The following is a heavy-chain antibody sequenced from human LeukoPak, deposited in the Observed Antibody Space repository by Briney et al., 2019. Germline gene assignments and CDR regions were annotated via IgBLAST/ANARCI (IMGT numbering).Heavy chain of an antibody. J-gene: IGHJ4*02. V-gene: IGHV3-73*01. Sequence: GGSLRLSCAASGFTFSGSAMHWVRQASGKGLEWVCRIRSKANSYATAYAASVKGRFTISRDDSKNTAYLQMNSLKTEDTAVYYCTRWEVGAGYWGQGTLVTVSS. CDR1: GFTFSGSA. CDR2: IRSKANSYAT. CDR3: TRWEVGAGY. D-gene: IGHD1-26*01.